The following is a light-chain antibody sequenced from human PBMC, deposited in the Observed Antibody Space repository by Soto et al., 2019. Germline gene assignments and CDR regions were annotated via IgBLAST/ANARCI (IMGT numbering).Light chain of an antibody. CDR2: DAF. V-gene: IGKV3-11*01. CDR3: QQRGDRPMYT. Sequence: EIVLTQSPGTLSLSPGERATLSCRAXXSXRHFAWYQQKPGQAPRVLMSDAFTRASGTPARFSGSGSGTDFTLTISSLEPEDFAVYYCQQRGDRPMYTFGQGTILEI. CDR1: XSXRH. J-gene: IGKJ2*01.